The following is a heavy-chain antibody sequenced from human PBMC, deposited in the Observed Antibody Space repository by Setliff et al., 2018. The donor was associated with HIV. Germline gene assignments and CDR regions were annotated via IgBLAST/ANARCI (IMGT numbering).Heavy chain of an antibody. CDR2: IDGDGTGT. V-gene: IGHV3-74*01. Sequence: PGGSLRLSCAASGFTFRSYWMYWVRQVPGKGLVWVSRIDGDGTGTIYADSVKGRFTISRDNAKNRLYLQMNSLRVEDTALYYCSLGYGSGDNCYSYHEVAFDVWGPGTMVTVSS. D-gene: IGHD2-15*01. CDR1: GFTFRSYW. J-gene: IGHJ3*01. CDR3: SLGYGSGDNCYSYHEVAFDV.